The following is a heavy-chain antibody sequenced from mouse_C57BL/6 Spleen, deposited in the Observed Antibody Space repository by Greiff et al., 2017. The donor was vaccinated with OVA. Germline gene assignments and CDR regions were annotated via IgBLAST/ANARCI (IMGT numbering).Heavy chain of an antibody. CDR1: GYTFTSYW. CDR2: IHPNSGST. J-gene: IGHJ2*01. V-gene: IGHV1-64*01. CDR3: ARELLRLFDY. Sequence: QVQLQQPGAELVKPGASVKLSCKASGYTFTSYWMHWVKQRPRQGLEWIGMIHPNSGSTNYNEKFKSKATLTVDKSSSTAYMQLSSLTSEDSAVYYCARELLRLFDYWGQGTTLTVSS. D-gene: IGHD1-1*01.